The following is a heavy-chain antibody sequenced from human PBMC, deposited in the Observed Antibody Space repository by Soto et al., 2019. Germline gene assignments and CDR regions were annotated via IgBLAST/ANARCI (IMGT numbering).Heavy chain of an antibody. CDR2: ISHDGNNK. CDR3: ARVGGGRDYYYGMDV. D-gene: IGHD2-15*01. V-gene: IGHV3-30-3*01. CDR1: GFTFSSYA. J-gene: IGHJ6*02. Sequence: QVQLVESGGGVVQPGRSLRLSCAASGFTFSSYAMHWVRQAPGKGLEWVAVISHDGNNKYYADSMKGRFTISRDNSKNTLYLQMNSLRIEATVVYYCARVGGGRDYYYGMDVWGQGTTVTVSS.